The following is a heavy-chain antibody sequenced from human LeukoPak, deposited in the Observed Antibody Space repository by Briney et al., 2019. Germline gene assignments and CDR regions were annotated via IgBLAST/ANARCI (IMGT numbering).Heavy chain of an antibody. D-gene: IGHD5-12*01. V-gene: IGHV4-59*01. CDR1: GGSISSYY. CDR2: IYYSGST. CDR3: ARAHSGYDYNWFDP. J-gene: IGHJ5*02. Sequence: SETLSLTCTVSGGSISSYYWSWIRQPPGKGLEWIGYIYYSGSTNYNPSLKSRVTISADTSKNQFSLKLSSVTAADTAVYYCARAHSGYDYNWFDPWGQGTLVTVSS.